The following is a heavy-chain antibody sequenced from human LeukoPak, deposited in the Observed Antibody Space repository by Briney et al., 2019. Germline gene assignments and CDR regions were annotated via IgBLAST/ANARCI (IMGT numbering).Heavy chain of an antibody. V-gene: IGHV3-15*01. CDR3: TTGGAVAEIGVDY. CDR2: IKSKTDGGTT. D-gene: IGHD6-19*01. CDR1: GFTFSNAR. Sequence: GGSLRLSCAASGFTFSNARMSWVRQAPGKGLEWVGRIKSKTDGGTTDYAAPVKGRFTISRDDSKNTLYLQMNSLKTEDTAVYYCTTGGAVAEIGVDYWGQGTLVTVSS. J-gene: IGHJ4*02.